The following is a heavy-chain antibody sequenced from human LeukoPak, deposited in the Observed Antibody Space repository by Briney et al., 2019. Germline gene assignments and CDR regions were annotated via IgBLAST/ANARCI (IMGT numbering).Heavy chain of an antibody. J-gene: IGHJ4*02. Sequence: SETLSLTCTVSGGSISSYYWSWIRQPPGKGLEWIGYIYYSESTYYNPSLKSRVTISVDTSKNQFSLKLSSVTAADTAVYYCARLKVSPDYFDYWGQGTLVTVSS. CDR1: GGSISSYY. V-gene: IGHV4-59*06. CDR3: ARLKVSPDYFDY. CDR2: IYYSEST. D-gene: IGHD5/OR15-5a*01.